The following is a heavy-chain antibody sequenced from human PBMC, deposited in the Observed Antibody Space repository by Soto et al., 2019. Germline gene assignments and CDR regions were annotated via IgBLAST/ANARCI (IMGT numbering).Heavy chain of an antibody. J-gene: IGHJ6*02. CDR3: ARIWCGAEKYYDILTGYYNYHYYYGMDV. D-gene: IGHD3-9*01. CDR1: GYTFTSYG. CDR2: ISAYNGNT. V-gene: IGHV1-18*04. Sequence: AAVKVSCKASGYTFTSYGISWVRQAPGQGLEWMGWISAYNGNTNYARKLQGRVTMTTDTSTSTAYMELRSLRSDDTAVYYCARIWCGAEKYYDILTGYYNYHYYYGMDVWGQGTTVTVSS.